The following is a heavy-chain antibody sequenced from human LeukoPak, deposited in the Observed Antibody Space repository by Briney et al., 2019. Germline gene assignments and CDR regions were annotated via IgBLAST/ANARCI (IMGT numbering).Heavy chain of an antibody. D-gene: IGHD3-3*01. Sequence: ASVKVSCKASGGTFRSYAIRWVRQAPRHGLEWMGGIIPIFGTANYAQKFQGRVTITADESTSTAYMELSSLRSEDTAVYYCARSRSDFWSGYYSWFDPWGQGTLVTVSS. CDR2: IIPIFGTA. V-gene: IGHV1-69*13. CDR1: GGTFRSYA. J-gene: IGHJ5*02. CDR3: ARSRSDFWSGYYSWFDP.